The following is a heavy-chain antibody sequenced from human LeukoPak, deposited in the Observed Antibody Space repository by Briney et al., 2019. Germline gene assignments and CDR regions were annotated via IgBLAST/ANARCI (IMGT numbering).Heavy chain of an antibody. V-gene: IGHV4-4*07. CDR2: IYTSGST. CDR3: ARDRAAAGTYYYYYMDV. J-gene: IGHJ6*03. D-gene: IGHD6-13*01. Sequence: SETLSLTCTVSGGSISSYYWSWIRQPAGKGLEWIGRIYTSGSTNYNPSLKSRVTMSVDTSKNQFSLKLSSVTAADTAVYCCARDRAAAGTYYYYYMDVWGKGTTVTVSS. CDR1: GGSISSYY.